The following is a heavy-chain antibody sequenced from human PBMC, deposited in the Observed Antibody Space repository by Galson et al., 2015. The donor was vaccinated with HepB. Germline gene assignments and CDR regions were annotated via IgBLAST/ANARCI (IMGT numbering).Heavy chain of an antibody. CDR1: GFTFSNSG. CDR2: IRSDGSNN. CDR3: ARDLWGY. Sequence: SLRLSCAASGFTFSNSGMHWVRQAPGKGLEWVASIRSDGSNNYYAVSVRGRFTISRDNSKNTLYLQMNSLRAEDTSVYYCARDLWGYWGQGTLVPVAA. D-gene: IGHD7-27*01. V-gene: IGHV3-30*02. J-gene: IGHJ4*02.